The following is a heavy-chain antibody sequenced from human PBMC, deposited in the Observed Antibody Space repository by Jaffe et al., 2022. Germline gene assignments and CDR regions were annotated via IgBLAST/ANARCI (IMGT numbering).Heavy chain of an antibody. J-gene: IGHJ3*02. CDR3: AREKAYYGSGSSDAFDI. Sequence: EVQLVESGGGLVQPGGSLRLSCAASGFTFSSYEMNWVRQAPGKGLEWVSYISSSGSTIYYADSVKGRFTISRDNAKNSLYLQMNSLRAEDTAVYYCAREKAYYGSGSSDAFDIWGQGTMVTVSS. D-gene: IGHD3-10*01. V-gene: IGHV3-48*03. CDR2: ISSSGSTI. CDR1: GFTFSSYE.